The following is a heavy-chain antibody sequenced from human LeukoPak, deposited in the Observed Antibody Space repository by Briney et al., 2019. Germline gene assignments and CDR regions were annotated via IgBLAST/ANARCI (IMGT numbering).Heavy chain of an antibody. D-gene: IGHD4-23*01. CDR2: IYYSGST. CDR1: GGSISSSNW. J-gene: IGHJ4*02. Sequence: SETLSLTCAVAGGSISSSNWWTWVRQPPGKGLEWIGYIYYSGSTYYNPSLKSRVTISVDTSKNQFSLKLSSVTAADTAVYYCARSQEVVTNNNYFDYWGQGTLVTVSS. CDR3: ARSQEVVTNNNYFDY. V-gene: IGHV4-4*02.